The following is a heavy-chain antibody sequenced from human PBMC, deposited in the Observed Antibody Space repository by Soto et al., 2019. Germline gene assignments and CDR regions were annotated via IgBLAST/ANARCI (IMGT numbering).Heavy chain of an antibody. J-gene: IGHJ6*04. CDR3: ATAKPYGLYFYGMHV. D-gene: IGHD4-17*01. CDR1: GYALTRLS. Sequence: ASVKVSCKVSGYALTRLSMHWVRQAPGKGLEWMGSFEPEDDGTLYAHNFQGRVNMTEDTSKDTAYMEVSSLRSEDTAVYYCATAKPYGLYFYGMHVWGEGTAVTVPS. CDR2: FEPEDDGT. V-gene: IGHV1-24*01.